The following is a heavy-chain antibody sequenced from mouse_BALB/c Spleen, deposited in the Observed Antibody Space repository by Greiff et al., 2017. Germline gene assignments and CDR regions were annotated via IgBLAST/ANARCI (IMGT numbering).Heavy chain of an antibody. CDR3: ARDRDYDDYYAMDY. J-gene: IGHJ4*01. CDR2: ISDGGSYT. D-gene: IGHD2-4*01. CDR1: GFTFSDYY. V-gene: IGHV5-4*02. Sequence: DVKLVESGGGLVKPGGSLKLSCAASGFTFSDYYMYWVRQTPEKRLEWVATISDGGSYTYYPDSVKGRFTISRDNAKNNLYLQMSSLKSEDTAMYYCARDRDYDDYYAMDYWGQGTSVTVSS.